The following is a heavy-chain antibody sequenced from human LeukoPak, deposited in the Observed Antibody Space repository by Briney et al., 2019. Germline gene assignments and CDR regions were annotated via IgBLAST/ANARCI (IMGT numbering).Heavy chain of an antibody. J-gene: IGHJ4*02. CDR1: GFTFSSYS. D-gene: IGHD3-10*01. CDR3: ARSEYYGSGSYRGWDY. V-gene: IGHV3-21*01. Sequence: GGSLRLTCAASGFTFSSYSMNWVRQAPGKGLEWVSSISSSSSYIYYADSVKGRFTISRDNAKNSLYLQMNSLRAEDTAVYYCARSEYYGSGSYRGWDYWGQGTLVTVSS. CDR2: ISSSSSYI.